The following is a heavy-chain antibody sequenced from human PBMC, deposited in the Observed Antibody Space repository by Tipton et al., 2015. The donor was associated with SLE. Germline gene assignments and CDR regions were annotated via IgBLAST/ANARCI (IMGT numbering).Heavy chain of an antibody. D-gene: IGHD6-19*01. V-gene: IGHV1-46*01. CDR1: GYTFTSYY. Sequence: QLVQSGAEVKKPGASVKVSCKASGYTFTSYYMHWVRQAPGQGLEWMGIINPSGGSTSYAQKFQGRVTMTRDTSTSTVYMELSSLRSEDTAVYYCARDRKQWLDRGGDLGMDVWGQGTTVTVSS. CDR2: INPSGGST. J-gene: IGHJ6*02. CDR3: ARDRKQWLDRGGDLGMDV.